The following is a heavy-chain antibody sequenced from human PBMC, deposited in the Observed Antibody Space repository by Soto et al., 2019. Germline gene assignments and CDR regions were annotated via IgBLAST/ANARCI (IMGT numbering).Heavy chain of an antibody. V-gene: IGHV3-53*01. CDR1: GFTVSSNY. J-gene: IGHJ6*02. CDR2: IYSGGST. CDR3: ARDSLGGVVEGDYDYYGMDV. D-gene: IGHD3-3*01. Sequence: GGSLRLSCAASGFTVSSNYMSWVRQAPGKGLEWVSVIYSGGSTYYADSVKGRFTISRDNSKNTLYLQMNSLRAEDTAVYYCARDSLGGVVEGDYDYYGMDVWGQGTTVTVSS.